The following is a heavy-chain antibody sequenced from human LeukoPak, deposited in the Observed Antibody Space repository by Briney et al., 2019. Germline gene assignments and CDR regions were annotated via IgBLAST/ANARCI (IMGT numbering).Heavy chain of an antibody. CDR1: GDSVSSSY. D-gene: IGHD3-3*01. J-gene: IGHJ4*02. CDR2: VFHSGIV. CDR3: ARYYDFWSGYLDY. V-gene: IGHV4-59*04. Sequence: SETLSLTCSVSGDSVSSSYWSWIRLPPGKGLEWIGYVFHSGIVHYNLPFKSRVTMSVDTSKNQFSLKLSSVTAADTAVYYCARYYDFWSGYLDYWGQGTLVTVSS.